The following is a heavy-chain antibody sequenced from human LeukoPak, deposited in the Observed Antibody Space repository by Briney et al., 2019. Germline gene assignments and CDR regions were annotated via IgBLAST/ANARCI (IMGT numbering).Heavy chain of an antibody. CDR1: GYTFTGYY. CDR2: INPNSGGT. CDR3: ARDQERTIFWSAPGV. D-gene: IGHD3-3*01. J-gene: IGHJ6*04. Sequence: ASVKVSCKASGYTFTGYYMHWVRQAPGQELEWMGRINPNSGGTNYAQKFQGRVTMTRDTSISTAYMELSRLRSDDTAVYYCARDQERTIFWSAPGVWGKGTTVTVSS. V-gene: IGHV1-2*06.